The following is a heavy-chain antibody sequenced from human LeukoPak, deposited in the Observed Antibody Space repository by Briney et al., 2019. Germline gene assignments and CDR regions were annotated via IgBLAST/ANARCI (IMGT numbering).Heavy chain of an antibody. D-gene: IGHD3-9*01. CDR3: ARAYYDILTRRAYYXYGMDV. Sequence: ASVKVSCKASGYTFTGYYMHWVRQAPGQGLEWMGWINPNSGGTNYAQKFQGRVTMTRDTSISTAYMELSRLRSDDTAVYYCARAYYDILTRRAYYXYGMDVWGQGTTVTVSS. V-gene: IGHV1-2*02. CDR2: INPNSGGT. CDR1: GYTFTGYY. J-gene: IGHJ6*02.